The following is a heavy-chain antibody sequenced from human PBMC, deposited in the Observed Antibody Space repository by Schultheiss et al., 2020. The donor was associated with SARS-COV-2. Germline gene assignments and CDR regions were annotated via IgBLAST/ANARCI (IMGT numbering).Heavy chain of an antibody. Sequence: GGSLRLSCAASGFTFSSYGMHWVRQAPGKGLEWVAVISYDGSNKYYADSVKGRFTISRDNSKNTLYLQMNSLRAEDTAVYYCARKGGSSSPGAFDIWGQGTMVTVSS. D-gene: IGHD6-13*01. CDR2: ISYDGSNK. V-gene: IGHV3-30*19. J-gene: IGHJ3*02. CDR3: ARKGGSSSPGAFDI. CDR1: GFTFSSYG.